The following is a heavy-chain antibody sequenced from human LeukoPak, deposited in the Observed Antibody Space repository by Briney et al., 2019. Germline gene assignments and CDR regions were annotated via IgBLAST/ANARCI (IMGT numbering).Heavy chain of an antibody. CDR1: GFTFSSYA. D-gene: IGHD3-10*01. CDR3: AKANGARGVNNNWFDP. J-gene: IGHJ5*02. CDR2: ISGSGGST. Sequence: PGGSLRLSCAASGFTFSSYAMSWVRQAPGKGLEWVSAISGSGGSTYYADSVKGRFTISRDNSKNTLYLQMNSLRAEDTAVYYCAKANGARGVNNNWFDPWGQGTLVTVSS. V-gene: IGHV3-23*01.